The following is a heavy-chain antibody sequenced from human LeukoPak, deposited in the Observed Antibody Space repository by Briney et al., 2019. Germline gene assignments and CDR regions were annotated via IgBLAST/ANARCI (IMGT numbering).Heavy chain of an antibody. CDR3: AKDAGSIVGATTGIDY. V-gene: IGHV3-23*01. CDR1: GFTVSNYA. Sequence: GGSLRLSCAASGFTVSNYAMSWVRQAPGKGLEWVSAISGSKTYYTDSVKGRFTVSRDNSKNTLYLQMNSLRAEDTAVYYCAKDAGSIVGATTGIDYWGQGTLVTVSS. J-gene: IGHJ4*02. CDR2: ISGSKT. D-gene: IGHD1-26*01.